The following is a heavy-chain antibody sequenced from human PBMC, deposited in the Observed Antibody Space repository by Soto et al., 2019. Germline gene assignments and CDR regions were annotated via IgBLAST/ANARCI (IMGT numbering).Heavy chain of an antibody. V-gene: IGHV6-1*01. Sequence: SQTLSLTCAISGDSVSSYSAAWNWIRQSPSGGLEWLGRTYYRSRSFSDHAESVKSRIIINPDTSKNQFSLQLKSVTPEDTAVYYCVRDRYSSSGWFDPWGQGTPVTVSS. CDR1: GDSVSSYSAA. CDR3: VRDRYSSSGWFDP. CDR2: TYYRSRSFS. J-gene: IGHJ5*02. D-gene: IGHD3-10*01.